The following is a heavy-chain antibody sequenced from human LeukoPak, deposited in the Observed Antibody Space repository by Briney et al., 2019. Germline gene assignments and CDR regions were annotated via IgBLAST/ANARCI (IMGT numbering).Heavy chain of an antibody. CDR3: ARSDKGVATRFDY. J-gene: IGHJ4*02. V-gene: IGHV1-69*13. CDR1: GGTFSSYA. Sequence: ASVKVSCKASGGTFSSYAISWVRQAPGQGLEWMGGLIPMFGTADYAQKFQGRVTITADESTSTAYMELSSLRSEDTAVYYCARSDKGVATRFDYLGQGTLVTGSS. D-gene: IGHD5-12*01. CDR2: LIPMFGTA.